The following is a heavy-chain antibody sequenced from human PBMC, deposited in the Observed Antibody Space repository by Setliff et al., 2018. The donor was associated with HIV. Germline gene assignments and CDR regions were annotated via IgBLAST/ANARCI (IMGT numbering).Heavy chain of an antibody. Sequence: GESLKISCKGSGYSFNNYWIGWVRQMSGKGLEWMGIIYPGDSDTTYSPSFQGQVNISADKSISTAYLQWSSLKASDTAMYYCARFVHRSGWYSSSYYYYMDVWGKGTTVTVSS. D-gene: IGHD3-22*01. CDR1: GYSFNNYW. CDR3: ARFVHRSGWYSSSYYYYMDV. V-gene: IGHV5-51*01. CDR2: IYPGDSDT. J-gene: IGHJ6*03.